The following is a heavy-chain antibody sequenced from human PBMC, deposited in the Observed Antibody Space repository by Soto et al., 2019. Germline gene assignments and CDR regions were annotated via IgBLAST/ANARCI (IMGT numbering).Heavy chain of an antibody. D-gene: IGHD2-21*02. CDR3: AKAVPPFVVVTASDY. CDR1: GFTFRNFG. J-gene: IGHJ4*02. Sequence: LRLSCAASGFTFRNFGMHWVRQAPGKGLEWVAVISYDGTNKYYADSVKGRFTISRDNSKNTLYLQINSLRAEDTAVYYCAKAVPPFVVVTASDYWGQGTLVTVSS. CDR2: ISYDGTNK. V-gene: IGHV3-30*18.